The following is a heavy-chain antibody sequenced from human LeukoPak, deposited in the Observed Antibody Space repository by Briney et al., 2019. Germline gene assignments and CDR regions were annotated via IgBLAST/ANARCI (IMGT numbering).Heavy chain of an antibody. CDR1: GFTFDDYA. CDR2: ISWNSGSI. D-gene: IGHD3-10*01. Sequence: PGGSLRLSCAASGFTFDDYAMHWVRQAPGKGLEWVSGISWNSGSIGYADSVKGRFTISRDNAKNSLYLQMNSLRAEDTALYYCAKDYGSGSYSNYYYMDVWGKGTTVTISS. J-gene: IGHJ6*03. V-gene: IGHV3-9*01. CDR3: AKDYGSGSYSNYYYMDV.